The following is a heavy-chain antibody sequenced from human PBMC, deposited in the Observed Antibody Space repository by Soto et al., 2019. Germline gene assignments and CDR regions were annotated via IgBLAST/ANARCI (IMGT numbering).Heavy chain of an antibody. V-gene: IGHV3-74*01. CDR2: INVDGTET. CDR3: ARDKEVLLTNYGMAV. Sequence: PGGSLRLSCTAPRFTLVSYWIHLVRQAPLKGLVWVSDINVDGTETWYADSVKGRFTISRDNDKKTLYLHMTGLGVDDTGVYYCARDKEVLLTNYGMAVWGQGTTVTVSS. J-gene: IGHJ6*02. CDR1: RFTLVSYW.